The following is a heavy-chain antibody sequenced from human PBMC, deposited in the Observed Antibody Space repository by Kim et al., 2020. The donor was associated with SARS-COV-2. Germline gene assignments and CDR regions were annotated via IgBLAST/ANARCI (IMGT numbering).Heavy chain of an antibody. D-gene: IGHD6-13*01. V-gene: IGHV3-48*02. J-gene: IGHJ5*02. CDR1: GFTFSSYS. CDR3: ARTKVAAAGTRYNWFDP. Sequence: GGSLRLSCAASGFTFSSYSMNWVRQAPGKGLEWVSYISSSSSTIYYADSVKGRFTISRDNAKNSLYLQMNSLRDEDTAVYYCARTKVAAAGTRYNWFDPWGQGTLVTVSS. CDR2: ISSSSSTI.